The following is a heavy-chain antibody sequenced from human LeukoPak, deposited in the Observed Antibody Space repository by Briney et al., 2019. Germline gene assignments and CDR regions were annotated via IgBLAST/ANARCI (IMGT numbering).Heavy chain of an antibody. CDR3: ARLELVQTYYYYYYMDV. CDR1: GYTFTSYG. J-gene: IGHJ6*03. Sequence: ASVKVSCKASGYTFTSYGISWVRQAPGQGLEWMGWISAYNGNTNYAQKLQGRVTMTTDTSTSTAYMELRSLRSDDTAVYYCARLELVQTYYYYYYMDVWGKGTTVTVSS. V-gene: IGHV1-18*01. D-gene: IGHD6-6*01. CDR2: ISAYNGNT.